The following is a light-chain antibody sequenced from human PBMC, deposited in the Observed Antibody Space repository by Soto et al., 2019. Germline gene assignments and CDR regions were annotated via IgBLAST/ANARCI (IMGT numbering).Light chain of an antibody. J-gene: IGLJ3*02. CDR2: EVS. V-gene: IGLV2-8*01. Sequence: QSALTQPPSASGSHGQSVTISCTGTSSDVGGYNYVSWYQQLPGKAPKLMIYEVSERPSGVPDRFSGSKSGNTASLTVSGLQAEDEADYYCSSYAGSNNWVFGGGTKLTVL. CDR3: SSYAGSNNWV. CDR1: SSDVGGYNY.